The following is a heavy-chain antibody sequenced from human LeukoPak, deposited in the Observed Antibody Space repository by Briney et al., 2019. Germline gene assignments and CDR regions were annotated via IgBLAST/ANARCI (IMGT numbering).Heavy chain of an antibody. CDR3: ARDRRTDYADYYFYMDV. Sequence: SETLSLTCGVSGFSITTVYYWGWIRQPPGKGLEYFGSIYHNGITYYNPSLKSRVTISVDTSKNHFSLKLSSVTAADTAVYYCARDRRTDYADYYFYMDVWGKGTTVTVSS. D-gene: IGHD4-17*01. J-gene: IGHJ6*03. V-gene: IGHV4-38-2*02. CDR1: GFSITTVYY. CDR2: IYHNGIT.